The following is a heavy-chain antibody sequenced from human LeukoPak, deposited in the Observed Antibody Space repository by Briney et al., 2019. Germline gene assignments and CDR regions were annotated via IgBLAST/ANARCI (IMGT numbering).Heavy chain of an antibody. Sequence: PGGSLRLSCAASGFSVSSNYMSWVRQAREKGLEWVSFLYSGGSPYYAESVKGRFTISRDNSKNTLFLQMNNLGAEDTAMYYCARVVLGVVGTSYDAFDIWGQGTMVTVSS. V-gene: IGHV3-66*01. CDR3: ARVVLGVVGTSYDAFDI. CDR1: GFSVSSNY. J-gene: IGHJ3*02. CDR2: LYSGGSP. D-gene: IGHD1-26*01.